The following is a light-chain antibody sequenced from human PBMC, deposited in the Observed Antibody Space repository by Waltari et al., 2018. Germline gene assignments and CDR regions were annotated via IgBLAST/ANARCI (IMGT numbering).Light chain of an antibody. CDR1: QTIGGW. CDR2: KTS. Sequence: DIRLTHVPPTLSASVGDRVTITCRASQTIGGWLAWYQQKPGKAPILLIYKTSNLQTGVPSRFSGSGYGTDFTLTISSLQPDDSATYYCQQYKISPYLFGQGTKLEL. J-gene: IGKJ2*01. CDR3: QQYKISPYL. V-gene: IGKV1-5*03.